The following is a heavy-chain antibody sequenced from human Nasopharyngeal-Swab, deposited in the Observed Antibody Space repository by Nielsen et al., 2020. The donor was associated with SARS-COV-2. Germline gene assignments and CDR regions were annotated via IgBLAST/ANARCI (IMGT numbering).Heavy chain of an antibody. CDR3: VREDSNGYYHEY. D-gene: IGHD3-22*01. Sequence: SETLSLTCAVSSGSISSSNWWSWVRQPPGKGLEWIGEIYHSGSTNYNPSLKSRVTISVDKSKNQFSLKLSSVTAADTAVYYCVREDSNGYYHEYWGQGTPVTVSS. CDR1: SGSISSSNW. CDR2: IYHSGST. J-gene: IGHJ4*02. V-gene: IGHV4-4*02.